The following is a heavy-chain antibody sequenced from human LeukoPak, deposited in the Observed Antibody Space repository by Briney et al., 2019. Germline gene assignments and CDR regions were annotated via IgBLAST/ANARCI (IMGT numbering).Heavy chain of an antibody. CDR3: ARRAGGYSHPYDY. J-gene: IGHJ4*02. V-gene: IGHV3-23*01. CDR1: GFTFSTYA. D-gene: IGHD4-23*01. Sequence: GGSLRLSCAASGFTFSTYAMSWVRQAPGKGLEWVSTISGSGGTTYYADSVKGRFTISRDNSKNTLYLQMNSLRAEDTAVYYCARRAGGYSHPYDYWGQGILVTVSS. CDR2: ISGSGGTT.